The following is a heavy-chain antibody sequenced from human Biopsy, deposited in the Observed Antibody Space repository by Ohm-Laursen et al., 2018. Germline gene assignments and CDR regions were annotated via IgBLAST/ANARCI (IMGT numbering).Heavy chain of an antibody. D-gene: IGHD2-8*01. V-gene: IGHV4-34*08. CDR1: GKTFSDYQ. CDR3: GNEVHGRDY. Sequence: PSETLSLTCVVFGKTFSDYQWSWIRQPPGKGLEWIGQINQAGTTNYNLSLKSRVSISADASKYEFSLRLTSVTAADTAVYLCGNEVHGRDYWGLGAQVTVSS. J-gene: IGHJ4*02. CDR2: INQAGTT.